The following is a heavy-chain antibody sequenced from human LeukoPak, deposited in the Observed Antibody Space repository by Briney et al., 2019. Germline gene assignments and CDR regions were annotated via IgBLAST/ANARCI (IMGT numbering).Heavy chain of an antibody. CDR2: INPNSGGT. CDR1: GYTFTGYY. Sequence: GGSVKVSCKASGYTFTGYYMHWVRQAPGQGLEWMGWINPNSGGTNYAQKFQGRVTMTRDTSISTAHMELSRLRSDDTAVYYCASTSGYSYGLDYWGQGTLVTVSS. J-gene: IGHJ4*02. V-gene: IGHV1-2*02. D-gene: IGHD5-18*01. CDR3: ASTSGYSYGLDY.